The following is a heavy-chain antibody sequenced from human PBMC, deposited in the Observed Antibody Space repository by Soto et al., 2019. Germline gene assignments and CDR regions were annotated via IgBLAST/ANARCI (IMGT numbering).Heavy chain of an antibody. CDR1: GFTFNIYA. V-gene: IGHV3-23*01. J-gene: IGHJ5*02. D-gene: IGHD2-15*01. CDR3: AKGVVVAATPGFWFDT. CDR2: ISGSGGST. Sequence: VQLLESGGGLVQPGGSLRLSCAASGFTFNIYAMSWVRQAPGKGLEWVSAISGSGGSTYYADSVKGRFTISRDNSKNTLYLQMNSLRAEDTAVYYCAKGVVVAATPGFWFDTWGQGTLLTVSS.